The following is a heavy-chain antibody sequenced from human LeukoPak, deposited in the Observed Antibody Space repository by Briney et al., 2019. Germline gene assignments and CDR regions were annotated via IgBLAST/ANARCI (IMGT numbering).Heavy chain of an antibody. D-gene: IGHD1-26*01. CDR2: INPNSGGT. V-gene: IGHV1-2*02. Sequence: GASVKVSCKASGYTFTGYYMNWVRQAPGQGLEWMGWINPNSGGTNYAQKFQGRVTMTRDTSISTAYMELSRLRSDDTAVYYCARRTLVGATHFDYWGQGTLVTVSS. CDR3: ARRTLVGATHFDY. CDR1: GYTFTGYY. J-gene: IGHJ4*02.